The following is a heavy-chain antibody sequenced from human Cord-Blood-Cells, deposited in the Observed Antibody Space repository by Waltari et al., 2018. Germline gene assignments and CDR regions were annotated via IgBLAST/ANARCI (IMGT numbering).Heavy chain of an antibody. CDR1: GGSFSGYY. Sequence: QVQLQQWGAGLLKPSETLSLTCAVYGGSFSGYYWSWIRQPPGKGLGWIGEINHSGSTNYNPSLKSRVTISVDTSKNQFSLKLSSVTAADTAVYYCARGSGYYYYGMDVWGQGTTVTVSS. D-gene: IGHD3-3*01. V-gene: IGHV4-34*01. CDR3: ARGSGYYYYGMDV. J-gene: IGHJ6*02. CDR2: INHSGST.